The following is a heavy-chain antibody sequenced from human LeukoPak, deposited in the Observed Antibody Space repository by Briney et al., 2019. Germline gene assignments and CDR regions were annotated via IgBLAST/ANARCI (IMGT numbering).Heavy chain of an antibody. CDR2: ISSSGSTI. CDR3: ARVGHCSGGSCRYFDY. D-gene: IGHD2-15*01. V-gene: IGHV3-48*03. J-gene: IGHJ4*02. CDR1: GFTFSSYE. Sequence: GGSLRLSCAASGFTFSSYEMNWVRQAPGKGLEWVSYISSSGSTIYYADSVKGRFTISRDNAKNSLYLQMNSLRAEDTAVYCCARVGHCSGGSCRYFDYWGQGTLVTVSS.